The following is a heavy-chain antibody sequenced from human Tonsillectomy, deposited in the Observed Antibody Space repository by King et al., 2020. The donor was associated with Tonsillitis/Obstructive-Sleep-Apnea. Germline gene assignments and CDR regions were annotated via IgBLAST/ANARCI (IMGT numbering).Heavy chain of an antibody. CDR2: ISSGGSTT. CDR3: ARGPGLIDY. CDR1: GFAFSAYG. Sequence: VQLVESGGGLLQPGGSLRLSCAASGFAFSAYGMNWVRQAPGKGLEWVSYISSGGSTTYYADSVKGRFTISRDNAKNSLYLQISSLRDGDTAVYYCARGPGLIDYWGQGTLVTVSS. D-gene: IGHD3/OR15-3a*01. V-gene: IGHV3-48*02. J-gene: IGHJ4*02.